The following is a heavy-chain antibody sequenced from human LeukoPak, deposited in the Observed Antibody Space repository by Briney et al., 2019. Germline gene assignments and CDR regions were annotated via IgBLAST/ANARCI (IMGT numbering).Heavy chain of an antibody. Sequence: PSETLSLTCAVSGGSISSSNWWSWVRQPPGKGLEWIGEIYHSGSTNYNPSLKSRVTISVDKSKNQFSLKLSSVTAADTAVYYCARVYYDSSGSYYFDYWGQGTLVTVSS. J-gene: IGHJ4*02. V-gene: IGHV4-4*02. CDR2: IYHSGST. D-gene: IGHD3-22*01. CDR1: GGSISSSNW. CDR3: ARVYYDSSGSYYFDY.